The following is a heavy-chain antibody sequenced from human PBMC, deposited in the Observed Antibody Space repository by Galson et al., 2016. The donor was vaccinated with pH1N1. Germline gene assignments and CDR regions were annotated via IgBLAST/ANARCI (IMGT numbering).Heavy chain of an antibody. CDR3: ARRYFDL. V-gene: IGHV3-7*01. Sequence: SLRLSCAASGFIFSDYWMHWVRQAPGKGLEWVANIRQDGSEKYYVDSVRGRFTISRDNAKNSLYLQMNSLRAEDTAVYYCARRYFDLWGHGTLVTVSP. CDR2: IRQDGSEK. J-gene: IGHJ2*01. CDR1: GFIFSDYW.